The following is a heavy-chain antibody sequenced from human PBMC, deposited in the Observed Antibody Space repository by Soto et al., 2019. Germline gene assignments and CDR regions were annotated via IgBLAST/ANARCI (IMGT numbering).Heavy chain of an antibody. CDR3: ASRGDHPQDFWSGYGGKGRRDAFDI. CDR2: MYQSGST. CDR1: SGSISSSNW. V-gene: IGHV4-4*02. J-gene: IGHJ3*02. Sequence: QVQLQESGPGLVKPSGTLSLTCAVSSGSISSSNWWSWVRQPPGKGLEWIGAMYQSGSTNYNPSLKSRLTISVDKSKNQLYLKLKPWTEADTAVYYCASRGDHPQDFWSGYGGKGRRDAFDIWGQGTMVTVSS. D-gene: IGHD3-3*01.